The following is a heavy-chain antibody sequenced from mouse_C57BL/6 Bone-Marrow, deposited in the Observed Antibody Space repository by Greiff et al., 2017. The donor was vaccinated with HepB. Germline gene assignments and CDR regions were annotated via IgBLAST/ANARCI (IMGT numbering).Heavy chain of an antibody. CDR2: ISYDGSN. CDR1: GYSITSGYY. J-gene: IGHJ3*01. CDR3: ARVGSSGDVGFAY. Sequence: EVKVEESGPGLVKPSQSLSLTCSVTGYSITSGYYWNWIRQFPGNNLEWMGYISYDGSNNYNPSLKNRISITRDTSKNQFFLKLNSVTTEDTATYYCARVGSSGDVGFAYWGQGTLVTVSA. V-gene: IGHV3-6*01. D-gene: IGHD3-2*02.